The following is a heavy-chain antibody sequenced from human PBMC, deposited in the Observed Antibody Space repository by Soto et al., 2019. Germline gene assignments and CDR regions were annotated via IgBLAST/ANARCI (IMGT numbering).Heavy chain of an antibody. CDR3: ARELLFYDSDGFSWDDAFDI. CDR1: GGSLSTSAYS. CDR2: IYQSGST. D-gene: IGHD3-22*01. V-gene: IGHV4-30-2*01. J-gene: IGHJ3*02. Sequence: SETLSLTCAVSGGSLSTSAYSWSWIRQPPGKGLEWIGFIYQSGSTYYNPSLKSRVTMSLDRPKNQFSLKLSSVTAADTAVYYCARELLFYDSDGFSWDDAFDIWGQGTMVTVSS.